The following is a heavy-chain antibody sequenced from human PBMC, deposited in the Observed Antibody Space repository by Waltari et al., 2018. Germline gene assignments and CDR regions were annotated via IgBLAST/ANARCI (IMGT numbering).Heavy chain of an antibody. CDR2: ISGYNGNT. J-gene: IGHJ4*02. CDR3: AKSNGFDADQ. D-gene: IGHD5-12*01. CDR1: GYTFASYG. V-gene: IGHV1-18*01. Sequence: QVQLVQSGTEVKKPGASVKVSCKASGYTFASYGFSWVRQAPGQGLEWMGWISGYNGNTNYPQKVQGRVTLTTDTSTSTAYMELRSLKSDDTAVYYCAKSNGFDADQWGQGTLVTVSS.